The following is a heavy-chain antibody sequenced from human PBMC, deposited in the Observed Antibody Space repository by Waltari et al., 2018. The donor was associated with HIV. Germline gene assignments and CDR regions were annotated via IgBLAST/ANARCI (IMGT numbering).Heavy chain of an antibody. CDR3: AKGGTVTTDYFNY. CDR2: ISWNSGTI. V-gene: IGHV3-9*01. CDR1: GFFFHVFA. Sequence: EVQLVESGGGLVQPGRSLRLSCAASGFFFHVFAMHWVRQAPGKGLEWVSGISWNSGTIYYADSVRGRFTISRDNAKNSLYLQMNSLRAEDTAFYYCAKGGTVTTDYFNYWGQGTLVTVSS. J-gene: IGHJ4*02. D-gene: IGHD4-17*01.